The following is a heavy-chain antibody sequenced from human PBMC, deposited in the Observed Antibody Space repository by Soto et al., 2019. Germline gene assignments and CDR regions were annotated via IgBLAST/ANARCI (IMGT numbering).Heavy chain of an antibody. CDR2: IYYSGST. V-gene: IGHV4-39*02. CDR1: GGSISSDSYY. Sequence: QLQLQESGPGLVKPSETLSLTCTVSGGSISSDSYYWGWIRQPPWKGLEWIGTIYYSGSTYYNPSLKSRVTISVDSSKNQFSLKLSSVTAADTAVYYCAKDRERDAWYEDYWGQGTLVTVSS. D-gene: IGHD6-13*01. J-gene: IGHJ4*02. CDR3: AKDRERDAWYEDY.